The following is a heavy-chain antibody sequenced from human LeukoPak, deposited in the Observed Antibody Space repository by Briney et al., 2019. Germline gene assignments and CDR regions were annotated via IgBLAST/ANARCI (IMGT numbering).Heavy chain of an antibody. Sequence: QTGGSLRLPCAGSGFTFDDYAMHWVRQTPGKGLEWVSGISWNSGNIAYADFVGGRFTISRDNAKNSLSLQMNSLSDEDTAVYYCAKDAYGGATFFYYMDVWGKGTTVTVSS. CDR2: ISWNSGNI. J-gene: IGHJ6*03. D-gene: IGHD2/OR15-2a*01. V-gene: IGHV3-9*01. CDR1: GFTFDDYA. CDR3: AKDAYGGATFFYYMDV.